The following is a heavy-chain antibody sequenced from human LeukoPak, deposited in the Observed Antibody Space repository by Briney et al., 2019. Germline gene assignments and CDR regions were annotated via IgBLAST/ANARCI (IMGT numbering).Heavy chain of an antibody. CDR1: GGTFSSYA. CDR2: IIPIFGTA. J-gene: IGHJ3*02. V-gene: IGHV1-69*05. D-gene: IGHD3-10*01. CDR3: ARGGLGTSPKHHDAFDI. Sequence: ASVKVSCKASGGTFSSYAISWVRQAPGQGLEWMGGIIPIFGTANYAQKFQGRVTITTDESTSTAYMELGSLRSEDTAVYYCARGGLGTSPKHHDAFDIWGQGTMVTVSS.